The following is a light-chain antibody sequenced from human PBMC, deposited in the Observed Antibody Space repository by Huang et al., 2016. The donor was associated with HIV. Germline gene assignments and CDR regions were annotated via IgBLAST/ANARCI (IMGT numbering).Light chain of an antibody. J-gene: IGKJ2*01. V-gene: IGKV1-39*01. Sequence: DIQMTQSPSSLSASVGDRVTITCRASQTISTFLNWYQQKPGKSPQLLIYAASSLQSGFPSRFSGSGSGTDFTLTISSLQPEDFATYHCQQSYSTPRTFGQGTKLEIK. CDR2: AAS. CDR1: QTISTF. CDR3: QQSYSTPRT.